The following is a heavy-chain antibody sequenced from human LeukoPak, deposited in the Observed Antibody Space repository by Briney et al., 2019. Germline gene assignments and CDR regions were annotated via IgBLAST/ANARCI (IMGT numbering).Heavy chain of an antibody. D-gene: IGHD5-12*01. Sequence: PGGSLRLSCAASGFTFSSYEMNWVRQAPGKGLEWVSYISSSGSTIYYADSVKGRFTISRDNAKNSLYLQMTSLRAEDTAVYYCTRDGGYSGFDFDYWGQGVLVTVSS. CDR1: GFTFSSYE. V-gene: IGHV3-48*03. CDR2: ISSSGSTI. J-gene: IGHJ4*02. CDR3: TRDGGYSGFDFDY.